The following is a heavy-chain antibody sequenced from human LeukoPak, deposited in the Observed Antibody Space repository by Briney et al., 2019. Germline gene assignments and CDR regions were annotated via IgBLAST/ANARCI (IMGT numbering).Heavy chain of an antibody. D-gene: IGHD6-19*01. CDR3: ARQAVAPDY. CDR1: GGSISNYY. Sequence: SETLSLTCTVSGGSISNYYWSWVRQPPGKGLEWIGYIYYTGSTNYNPSLKGRVTMSVDTSRNQFSLKLSSVTAADTAVYYCARQAVAPDYWGRGTLVTVSS. J-gene: IGHJ4*02. CDR2: IYYTGST. V-gene: IGHV4-59*01.